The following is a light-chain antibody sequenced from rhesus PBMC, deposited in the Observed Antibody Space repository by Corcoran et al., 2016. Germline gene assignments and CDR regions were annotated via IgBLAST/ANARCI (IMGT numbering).Light chain of an antibody. CDR1: QGITND. CDR3: QHYYSTPYS. J-gene: IGKJ2*01. Sequence: DIRMTQSPSSLSASVGDRVTITCRASQGITNDLAWYQQKPGETPKLLIYEASSLQSGIPSRFSGSGFGTEFTLTISSLQSEDFATYYCQHYYSTPYSFGQGTKVEIK. CDR2: EAS. V-gene: IGKV1-25*01.